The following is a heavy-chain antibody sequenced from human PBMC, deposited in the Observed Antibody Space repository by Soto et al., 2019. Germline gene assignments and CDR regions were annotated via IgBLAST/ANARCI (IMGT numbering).Heavy chain of an antibody. D-gene: IGHD6-19*01. CDR1: GGSVSSGSDY. CDR3: ARDSAVALTTLKQYLDYYYYGMDV. CDR2: IDYSGST. Sequence: QVQLQESGPGLVKPSETLSLTCTVSGGSVSSGSDYWSWIRQPPGKGLEWIGYIDYSGSTNYNPSLKSRVTISVDTSKNQFSLKLSSVTAADTAVYYCARDSAVALTTLKQYLDYYYYGMDVWGQGTTVTVSS. J-gene: IGHJ6*02. V-gene: IGHV4-61*01.